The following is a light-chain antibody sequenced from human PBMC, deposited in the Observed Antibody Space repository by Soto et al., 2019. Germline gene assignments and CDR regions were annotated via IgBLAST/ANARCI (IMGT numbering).Light chain of an antibody. CDR2: DAD. J-gene: IGKJ4*01. V-gene: IGKV3-11*01. Sequence: EIVLTQSPATLSLSLGERATLSCRASQTINTYLVWYQQKPGHSPRLLIYDADKRATGIPDRFSGSGSGTDFTLTISSLAPEDFALYYCQQRMSWPRAFGGGTKLEIE. CDR1: QTINTY. CDR3: QQRMSWPRA.